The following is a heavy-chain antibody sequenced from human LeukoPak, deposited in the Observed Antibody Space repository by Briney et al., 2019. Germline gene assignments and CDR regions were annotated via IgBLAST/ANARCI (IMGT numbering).Heavy chain of an antibody. V-gene: IGHV3-48*01. CDR3: ARDLISMIVGPMNDY. D-gene: IGHD3-22*01. CDR1: GFTFSSYS. CDR2: ISSSSSTI. J-gene: IGHJ4*02. Sequence: GGSLRLSCAASGFTFSSYSMNWVRQAPGKGLEWVSYISSSSSTIYYADSVKGRFTISRDNAKNSLYLQMNSLRAEDTAVYYCARDLISMIVGPMNDYWGQGTLVTVSS.